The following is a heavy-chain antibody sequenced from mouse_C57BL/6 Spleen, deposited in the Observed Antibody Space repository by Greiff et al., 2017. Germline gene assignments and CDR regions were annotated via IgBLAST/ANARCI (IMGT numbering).Heavy chain of an antibody. J-gene: IGHJ3*01. CDR3: TANNWDEAY. CDR1: GFTFSNYW. CDR2: IRLKSDNYAT. V-gene: IGHV6-3*01. Sequence: EVMLVESGGGLVQPGGSMKLSCVASGFTFSNYWMNWVRQSPEKGLEWVAQIRLKSDNYATHYAESVKGRFTISRDDSKSSVYLQMNNLRAEDTGIYYCTANNWDEAYWGQGTLVTVSA. D-gene: IGHD4-1*01.